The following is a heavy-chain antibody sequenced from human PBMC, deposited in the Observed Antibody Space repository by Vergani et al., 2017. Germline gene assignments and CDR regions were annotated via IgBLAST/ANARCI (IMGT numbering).Heavy chain of an antibody. Sequence: EVPLLESGGGLVQPGGSLRLSCAASGFTFSKYAMSWVRQAPGKGLEWVSGISGDGSRTFYADSVKGRFTISRDNSKKAVYVQMNSLRGDDTAVYYCAKGSGDGYYFDYWGQGTLVSVSS. D-gene: IGHD1-26*01. CDR2: ISGDGSRT. V-gene: IGHV3-23*01. CDR1: GFTFSKYA. J-gene: IGHJ4*02. CDR3: AKGSGDGYYFDY.